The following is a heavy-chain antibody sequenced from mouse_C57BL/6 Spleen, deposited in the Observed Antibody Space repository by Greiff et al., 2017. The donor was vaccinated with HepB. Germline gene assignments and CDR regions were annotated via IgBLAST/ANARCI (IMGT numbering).Heavy chain of an antibody. CDR3: ARWITTVVEMDD. Sequence: EVQLQQSVAELVRPGASVKLSCTASGFNIKNTCMHWVKQRPEQGLEWIGRIDPANGNTKYAPKFQGKATITADTSSNTAYLQLSSLTSEDTAIYDCARWITTVVEMDDWGQGTSVTVSS. D-gene: IGHD1-1*01. J-gene: IGHJ4*01. V-gene: IGHV14-3*01. CDR1: GFNIKNTC. CDR2: IDPANGNT.